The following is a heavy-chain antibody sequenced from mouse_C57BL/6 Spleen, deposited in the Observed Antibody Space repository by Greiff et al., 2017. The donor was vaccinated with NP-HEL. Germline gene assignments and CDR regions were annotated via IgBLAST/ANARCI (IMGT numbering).Heavy chain of an antibody. CDR1: GFTFSDYG. Sequence: EVQLVESGGGLVKPGGSLKLSCAASGFTFSDYGMHWVRQAPEKGLEWVAYISSGSSTIYYADTVKGRFTISRDNAKNTLFLQMTSLRSEDTAMYYCAGPYGSRGGFAYWGQGTLVTVSA. V-gene: IGHV5-17*01. J-gene: IGHJ3*01. D-gene: IGHD1-1*01. CDR3: AGPYGSRGGFAY. CDR2: ISSGSSTI.